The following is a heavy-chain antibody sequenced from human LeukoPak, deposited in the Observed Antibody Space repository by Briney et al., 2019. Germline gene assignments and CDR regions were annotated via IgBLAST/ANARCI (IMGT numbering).Heavy chain of an antibody. J-gene: IGHJ6*02. V-gene: IGHV1-69*01. Sequence: SVKVSCKASGGTFSSYAISWVRQAPGQGLEWMGGIIPIFGTANYAQKFQGRVTITADESTSTAYMELSSLESEDTAVYYCARVTQRDSNLYGMDVWGQGTTVTVSS. CDR1: GGTFSSYA. CDR3: ARVTQRDSNLYGMDV. CDR2: IIPIFGTA. D-gene: IGHD4-11*01.